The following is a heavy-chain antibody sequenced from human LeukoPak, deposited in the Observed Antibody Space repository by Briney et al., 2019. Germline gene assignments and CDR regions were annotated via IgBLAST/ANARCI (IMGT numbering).Heavy chain of an antibody. D-gene: IGHD3-10*01. Sequence: QPGRSLRLSCAASGFTFDDYAMHWVRQAPGKGLEWVSGISWNSGSIGYADSVKGRFTISRDNAKNSLYLQMNSLRAEDMALYYCAKGSNYGSGSRNWFDPWGQGTLVTVSS. V-gene: IGHV3-9*03. CDR1: GFTFDDYA. J-gene: IGHJ5*02. CDR2: ISWNSGSI. CDR3: AKGSNYGSGSRNWFDP.